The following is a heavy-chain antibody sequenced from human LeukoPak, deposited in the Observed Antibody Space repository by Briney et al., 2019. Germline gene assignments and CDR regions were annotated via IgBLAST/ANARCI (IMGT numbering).Heavy chain of an antibody. Sequence: PSETLSLTCTVSGGSISSSSYYWGWIRQPPGKGLEWIGSIYYSGSTYYNPSLKSRVTISVDTSKNQFSLKLSSVTAADTAVYYCARELYGSGSYYNLPSDAFDIWGQGTMVTVSS. CDR2: IYYSGST. CDR3: ARELYGSGSYYNLPSDAFDI. V-gene: IGHV4-39*07. D-gene: IGHD3-10*01. J-gene: IGHJ3*02. CDR1: GGSISSSSYY.